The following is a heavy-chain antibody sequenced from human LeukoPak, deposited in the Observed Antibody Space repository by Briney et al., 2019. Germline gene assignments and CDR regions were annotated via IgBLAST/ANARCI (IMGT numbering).Heavy chain of an antibody. J-gene: IGHJ5*02. CDR3: ARGLDFWSGYLDADP. Sequence: GASVTVSCKASGYTFTSYDINWVRQATGQGLEWMGWMNPNSGNTGYAQKFQGRVTMTRNTSISTAYMELSSLRSEDTAVYYCARGLDFWSGYLDADPWGQGTLVTVSS. D-gene: IGHD3-3*01. CDR2: MNPNSGNT. CDR1: GYTFTSYD. V-gene: IGHV1-8*01.